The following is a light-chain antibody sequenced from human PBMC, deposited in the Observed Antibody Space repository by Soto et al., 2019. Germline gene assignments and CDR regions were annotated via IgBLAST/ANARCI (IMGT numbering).Light chain of an antibody. CDR2: GAS. CDR3: QQYGDSTGT. V-gene: IGKV3-20*01. Sequence: EIVLTQSPGTLSLSPGERATLSCRASQSVSSSYFAWYQQKPGQAPRLLIYGASSRATGIPDRFSGSGSGTDFTLTIIRLEPEDFAVYYCQQYGDSTGTFGQGTKVEIK. J-gene: IGKJ1*01. CDR1: QSVSSSY.